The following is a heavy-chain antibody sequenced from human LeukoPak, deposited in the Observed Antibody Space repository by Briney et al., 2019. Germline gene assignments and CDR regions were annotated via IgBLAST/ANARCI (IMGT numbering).Heavy chain of an antibody. J-gene: IGHJ4*02. D-gene: IGHD2-2*01. Sequence: ASVKVSCKASGYTFTGYYMHWVRQAPGQGLGWMGWINPNSGGTNYAQKFQGRVTMTRDTSISTAYMDLSRLRSDDTAVYYCARGRCSSTSCYPFDYWGQGTLVTVSS. CDR1: GYTFTGYY. V-gene: IGHV1-2*02. CDR3: ARGRCSSTSCYPFDY. CDR2: INPNSGGT.